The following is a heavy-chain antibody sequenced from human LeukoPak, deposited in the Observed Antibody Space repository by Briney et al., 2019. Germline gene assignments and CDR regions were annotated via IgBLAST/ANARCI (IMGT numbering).Heavy chain of an antibody. CDR1: GFAFSNYA. J-gene: IGHJ4*02. CDR3: ARESGWSFDS. D-gene: IGHD6-19*01. Sequence: GGSLRLSCAASGFAFSNYAMSWVRQAPGKGLEWVSTISGSAGSTYYADSVKGRFTISRDNSENTLYLQMNSLRAEDTAVYYCARESGWSFDSWGQGTLVTVSS. CDR2: ISGSAGST. V-gene: IGHV3-23*01.